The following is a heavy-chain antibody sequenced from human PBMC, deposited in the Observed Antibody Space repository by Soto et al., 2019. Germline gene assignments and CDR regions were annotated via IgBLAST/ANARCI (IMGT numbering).Heavy chain of an antibody. CDR2: IIPIFGTA. D-gene: IGHD2-2*01. CDR3: ARESAQLHWFDP. CDR1: GGTFSSYA. J-gene: IGHJ5*02. Sequence: SVKVSCKASGGTFSSYAISWVRQAPGQGLEWMGGIIPIFGTANYAQKFQGRVTITADESTSTAYMELSSLRSEDTAVYYCARESAQLHWFDPWGQGTLVTVSS. V-gene: IGHV1-69*13.